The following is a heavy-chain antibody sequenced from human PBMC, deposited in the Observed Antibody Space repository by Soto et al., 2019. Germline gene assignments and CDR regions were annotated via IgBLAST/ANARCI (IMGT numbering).Heavy chain of an antibody. Sequence: EVQLLESGGGLVKPGGSLRLSCTTPGFSFSNYDMSWVRQAPGKGLEWVSAITSRADSTYSADSVKGRFTISRDNSQSRLYLQMTGLRAEDTAGYFCAKDRAGGWYSGFDYWGQGALVTVSS. D-gene: IGHD6-19*01. CDR2: ITSRADST. CDR1: GFSFSNYD. V-gene: IGHV3-23*01. CDR3: AKDRAGGWYSGFDY. J-gene: IGHJ4*02.